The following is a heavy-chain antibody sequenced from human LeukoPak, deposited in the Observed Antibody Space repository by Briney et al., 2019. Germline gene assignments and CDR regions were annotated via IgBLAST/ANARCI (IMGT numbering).Heavy chain of an antibody. CDR3: ASSYSSSPANFDY. Sequence: GGSLRLSCAASGFTFSSYAMGWVRQAPGKGLEWVSAISGSGGSTYYADSVKGRFTISRDNSKNTLYLQMNSLRAEDTAVYYCASSYSSSPANFDYWGQGTLVTVSS. V-gene: IGHV3-23*01. CDR2: ISGSGGST. J-gene: IGHJ4*02. CDR1: GFTFSSYA. D-gene: IGHD6-6*01.